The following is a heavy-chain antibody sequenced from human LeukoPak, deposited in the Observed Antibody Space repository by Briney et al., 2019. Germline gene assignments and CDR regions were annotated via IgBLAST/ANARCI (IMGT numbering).Heavy chain of an antibody. Sequence: GGSLRLSCAASGFTFSSYAMHWVRQAPGKGLEWVGRSRNKANSYSTEYAASVKGRFTISRDDSKNSMYLQMNSLKTEDTAVYYCARDYSNNWFDPWGQGTLVTVSS. CDR2: SRNKANSYST. D-gene: IGHD4-11*01. CDR3: ARDYSNNWFDP. V-gene: IGHV3-72*01. CDR1: GFTFSSYA. J-gene: IGHJ5*02.